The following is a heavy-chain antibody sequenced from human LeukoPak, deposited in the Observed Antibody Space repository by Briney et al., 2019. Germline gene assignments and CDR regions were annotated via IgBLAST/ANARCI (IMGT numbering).Heavy chain of an antibody. Sequence: ASVKVSCKASGYTFTRYYMHWVRQAPGQWLEWMGIINPSGGSTSYAQKFQGRVTMTRDMSTSTDYMELSSLRSEDTAVYYCARVNYGDYVYPDFDYWGQGTLVTVSS. CDR1: GYTFTRYY. CDR3: ARVNYGDYVYPDFDY. V-gene: IGHV1-46*01. D-gene: IGHD4-17*01. J-gene: IGHJ4*02. CDR2: INPSGGST.